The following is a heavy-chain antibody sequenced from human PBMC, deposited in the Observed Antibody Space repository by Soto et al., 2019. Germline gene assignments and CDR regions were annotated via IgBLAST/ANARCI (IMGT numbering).Heavy chain of an antibody. Sequence: QVQLQESGPGLMKPSQTLSLTCTVSGGSISSGGYYWSWIRQHPGKGLEWIGYIYYSGSTYYNPSLKSRVTISVDTSKNQFSLKLSSVTAADTAVYYCARDSSGYYLLDYWGQGTLVTVSS. CDR3: ARDSSGYYLLDY. CDR1: GGSISSGGYY. CDR2: IYYSGST. J-gene: IGHJ4*02. V-gene: IGHV4-31*03. D-gene: IGHD3-22*01.